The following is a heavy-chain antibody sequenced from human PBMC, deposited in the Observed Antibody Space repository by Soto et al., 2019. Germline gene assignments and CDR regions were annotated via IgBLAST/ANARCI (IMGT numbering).Heavy chain of an antibody. J-gene: IGHJ4*02. CDR1: GFTFTRYS. CDR3: ARESEDLTSNFDY. CDR2: ISSTTNYI. V-gene: IGHV3-21*06. Sequence: GESLRLSCAASGFTFTRYSMNWVRQAPGKGLEWVSAISSTTNYIYYGDSMKGRFTISRDNAKNSLYLEMNSLRAEDTAVYYCARESEDLTSNFDYWGQGTLVTVSS.